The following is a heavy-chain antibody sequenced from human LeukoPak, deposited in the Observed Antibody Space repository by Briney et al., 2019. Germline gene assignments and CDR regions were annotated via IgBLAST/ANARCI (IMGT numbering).Heavy chain of an antibody. CDR2: ISCDSSSI. CDR3: AREGGDGRGWFGY. D-gene: IGHD6-19*01. CDR1: GFALSIYS. J-gene: IGHJ4*02. Sequence: PGGSLRLSCAASGFALSIYSMPWVRQAPGKGLDWVAYISCDSSSINYAASLKGRFTISRDKSRNSLYLQMSSLRDEDTAVYYCAREGGDGRGWFGYWGQGALVTVSS. V-gene: IGHV3-48*02.